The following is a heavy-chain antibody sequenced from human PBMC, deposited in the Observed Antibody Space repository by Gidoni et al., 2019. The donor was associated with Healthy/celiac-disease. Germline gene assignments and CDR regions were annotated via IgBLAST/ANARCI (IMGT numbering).Heavy chain of an antibody. CDR1: GYSISSGSY. Sequence: QVQLQESGPGLVKPSETLSLTCAVSGYSISSGSYWGWIRQPPGKGLEWIGSIYHSGSTYYNPSLKSRVTISVDTSKNQFSLKLSSVTAADTAVYYCARSYYDYIWGSYRYGFDYWGQGTLVTVSS. CDR2: IYHSGST. CDR3: ARSYYDYIWGSYRYGFDY. J-gene: IGHJ4*02. D-gene: IGHD3-16*02. V-gene: IGHV4-38-2*01.